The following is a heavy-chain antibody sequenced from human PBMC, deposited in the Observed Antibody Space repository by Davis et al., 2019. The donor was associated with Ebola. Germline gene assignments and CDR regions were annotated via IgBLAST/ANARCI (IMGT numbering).Heavy chain of an antibody. V-gene: IGHV1-2*02. D-gene: IGHD5-18*01. CDR1: GGTFSSYA. CDR3: AIREVEGIQLWSGLRSYGMDV. CDR2: INPNSGGT. J-gene: IGHJ6*02. Sequence: ASVKVSCKASGGTFSSYAISWVRQAPGQGLEWMGWINPNSGGTNYAQKFQGRVTMTRDTSISTAYMELSRLRSDDTAVYYCAIREVEGIQLWSGLRSYGMDVWGQGTTVTVSS.